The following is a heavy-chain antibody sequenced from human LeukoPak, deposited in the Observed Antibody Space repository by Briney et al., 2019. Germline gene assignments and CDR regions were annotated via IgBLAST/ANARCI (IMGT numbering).Heavy chain of an antibody. CDR3: ARDDDVYGIDY. CDR2: IKKDGTYR. D-gene: IGHD3-16*01. CDR1: GFTFSGNW. J-gene: IGHJ4*02. V-gene: IGHV3-74*01. Sequence: GGSLRLSCVVSGFTFSGNWMHWVRQGPGKGLMCVARIKKDGTYRDYADSVKGRFTISRDNAKNTLFLQMDSLRDEDTAVYYCARDDDVYGIDYWGQGTLVTISS.